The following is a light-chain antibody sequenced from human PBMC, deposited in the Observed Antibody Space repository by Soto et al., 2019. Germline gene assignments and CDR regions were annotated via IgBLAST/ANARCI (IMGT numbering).Light chain of an antibody. V-gene: IGKV3-15*01. CDR2: GAS. CDR1: ESVSSN. Sequence: EIVMTQSPATLSVSPGERATLSCRASESVSSNLAWYQQKRGQAPRLLIYGASTRATGIPARLSGSGSGTEFTLSISSLESEDSAVYYCRQYNKWPLTFGGGTKVEIK. J-gene: IGKJ4*01. CDR3: RQYNKWPLT.